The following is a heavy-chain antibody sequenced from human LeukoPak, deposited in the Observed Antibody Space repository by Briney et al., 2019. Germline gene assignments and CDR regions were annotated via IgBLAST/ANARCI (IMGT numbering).Heavy chain of an antibody. CDR1: GFTFSHAW. V-gene: IGHV3-15*01. Sequence: GGSLRLSCAASGFTFSHAWMNWVRQAPGKGLEWVGRIKSKTDGGTTDYSAPVKGRFTISRDNSKNTLYLQMGSLRDDDMAIYYCTRSRGISASPNWFDPWGQGTLVIASS. D-gene: IGHD6-13*01. J-gene: IGHJ5*02. CDR2: IKSKTDGGTT. CDR3: TRSRGISASPNWFDP.